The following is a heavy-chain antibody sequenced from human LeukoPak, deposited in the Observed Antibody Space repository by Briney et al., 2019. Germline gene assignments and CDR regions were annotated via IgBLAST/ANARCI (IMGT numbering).Heavy chain of an antibody. Sequence: GGSLRLSCAASGFTFSSYAMNWVRQAPGKGLEWVSIVSGDNTYYADSVKGRFTISRDNSRNTLYPQMNSLRAEDTAVYYCATASGYARFDYWSQGTLVTVSS. J-gene: IGHJ4*02. CDR2: VSGDNT. D-gene: IGHD5-12*01. CDR1: GFTFSSYA. CDR3: ATASGYARFDY. V-gene: IGHV3-23*01.